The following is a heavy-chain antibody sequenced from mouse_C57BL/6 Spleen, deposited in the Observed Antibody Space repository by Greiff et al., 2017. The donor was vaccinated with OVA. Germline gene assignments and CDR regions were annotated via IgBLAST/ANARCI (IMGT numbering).Heavy chain of an antibody. CDR2: INPNDGST. V-gene: IGHV1-39*01. Sequence: VQLQQSGPELVKPGASVKISCKASGYSFTDYNMNWVKQSNGKSLEWIGVINPNDGSTSYTQKLKGKATLTVYQSSSTVYMQLTSLTSEDSAVYYCARCSFAVWGPGTLVTVSA. J-gene: IGHJ3*01. CDR1: GYSFTDYN. CDR3: ARCSFAV.